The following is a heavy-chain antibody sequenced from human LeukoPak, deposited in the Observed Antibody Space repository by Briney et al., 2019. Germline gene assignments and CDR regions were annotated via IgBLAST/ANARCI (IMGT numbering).Heavy chain of an antibody. J-gene: IGHJ4*02. CDR1: GFTFSSYW. CDR2: IKQDESEK. Sequence: PGGSLRLSCATSGFTFSSYWMSWVRQAPGKGLEWVANIKQDESEKYYVDSVKGRFTTSRDNAKNSLYLQMNSLRAEDTAVYYCTRVYEYISGWYRNDYWGQGTLVTVSS. CDR3: TRVYEYISGWYRNDY. D-gene: IGHD6-19*01. V-gene: IGHV3-7*01.